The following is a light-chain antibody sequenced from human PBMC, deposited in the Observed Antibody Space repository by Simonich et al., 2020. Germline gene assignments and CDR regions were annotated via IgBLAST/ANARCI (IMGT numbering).Light chain of an antibody. CDR1: KIGSKS. CDR3: QVWDSSSDHVV. J-gene: IGLJ2*01. CDR2: DDS. V-gene: IGLV3-21*03. Sequence: SYVLTRPPSVSVAPGKTARITCGGNKIGSKSVHWYQQKPGQAPGLVVYDDSDRPSGIPERFSGSNSGNTATLTISRVEAGDEADYYCQVWDSSSDHVVFGGGTKLTVL.